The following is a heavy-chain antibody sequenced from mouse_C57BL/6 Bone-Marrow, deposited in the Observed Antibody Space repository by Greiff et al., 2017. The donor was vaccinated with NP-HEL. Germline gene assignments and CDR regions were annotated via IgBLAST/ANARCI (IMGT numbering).Heavy chain of an antibody. CDR2: ISYDGSN. CDR3: ARRRILLFYFDY. D-gene: IGHD1-1*01. CDR1: GYSITSGYY. V-gene: IGHV3-6*01. J-gene: IGHJ2*01. Sequence: EVKLQESGPGLVKPSQSLSLPCSVTGYSITSGYYWNWIRQFPGNKLEWMGYISYDGSNNYNPSLKNRISITRDTSKNQFFLKLNSVTTEDTATYYCARRRILLFYFDYWGQGTTLTVSS.